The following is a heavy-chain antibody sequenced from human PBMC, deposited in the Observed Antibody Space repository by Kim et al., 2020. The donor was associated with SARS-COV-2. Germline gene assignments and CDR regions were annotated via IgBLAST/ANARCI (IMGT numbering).Heavy chain of an antibody. V-gene: IGHV3-33*01. Sequence: GGSLRLSCAASGFTFSSYGMHWVRQAPGKGLEWVAVIWYDGSNKYYADSVKGRFTISRDNSKNTLYLQMNSLRAEDTAVYYCARARFYDFWSVLDYWGQGTLVTVSS. CDR1: GFTFSSYG. D-gene: IGHD3-3*01. J-gene: IGHJ4*02. CDR2: IWYDGSNK. CDR3: ARARFYDFWSVLDY.